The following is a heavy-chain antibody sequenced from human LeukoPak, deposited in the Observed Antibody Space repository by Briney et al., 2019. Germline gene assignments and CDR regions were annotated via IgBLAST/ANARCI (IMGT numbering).Heavy chain of an antibody. CDR1: GGSISSGDYY. V-gene: IGHV4-30-4*08. CDR3: VRERVVIAAFDY. CDR2: IYYSGST. D-gene: IGHD2-21*01. Sequence: TSETLSLTCTVSGGSISSGDYYWSWIRQPPGKGLEWIGYIYYSGSTYYNPSLKSRVTISVDTSKNQFSLKLSSVTAADTAVYYCVRERVVIAAFDYWGQGTLVTVSS. J-gene: IGHJ4*02.